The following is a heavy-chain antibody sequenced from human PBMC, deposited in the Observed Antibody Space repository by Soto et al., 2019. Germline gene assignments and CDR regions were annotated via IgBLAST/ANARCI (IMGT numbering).Heavy chain of an antibody. Sequence: SQTMSVTCTVADGSISSGDYYCRRIRQPPGKGLEWIGYIYYSGSTYYNPSLKSRVTISVDTSKNQFSLKVKSVTAADTAVYYCARHCSPRDAFPISGVVAPCGDCYLGMDVWGQGTTVTVSS. CDR3: ARHCSPRDAFPISGVVAPCGDCYLGMDV. CDR1: DGSISSGDYY. CDR2: IYYSGST. J-gene: IGHJ6*02. V-gene: IGHV4-30-4*01. D-gene: IGHD3-3*01.